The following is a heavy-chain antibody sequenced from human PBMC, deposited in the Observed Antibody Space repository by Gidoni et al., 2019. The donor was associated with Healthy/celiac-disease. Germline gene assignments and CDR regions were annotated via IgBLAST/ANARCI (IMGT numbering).Heavy chain of an antibody. V-gene: IGHV3-30-3*01. Sequence: QVQLVEWGGGVVQPGRSLRLPCAASGFTFSTYAMHWVRQAPGKGLEWVAIISYNGSNKYYADSVKGRFTISRDNSKNTLYLQMNSLSAEDTAVYYCAREMATIPIYYGMDVWGQGTTVTVSS. CDR1: GFTFSTYA. D-gene: IGHD5-12*01. CDR3: AREMATIPIYYGMDV. J-gene: IGHJ6*02. CDR2: ISYNGSNK.